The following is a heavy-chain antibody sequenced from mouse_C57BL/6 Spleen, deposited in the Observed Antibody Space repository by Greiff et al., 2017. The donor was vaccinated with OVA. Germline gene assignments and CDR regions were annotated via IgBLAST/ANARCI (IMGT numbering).Heavy chain of an antibody. CDR2: ISSGRSTI. V-gene: IGHV5-17*01. D-gene: IGHD3-3*01. J-gene: IGHJ4*01. CDR3: ARGTFYAMDY. Sequence: EVQVVESGGGLVKPGGSLKLSCAASGFTFSDYGMHWVRQAPEKGLEWVAYISSGRSTIYYADTVKGRFTISRDNAKNTLFLQMTSLRSEDTAMYYCARGTFYAMDYWGQGTSVTVSA. CDR1: GFTFSDYG.